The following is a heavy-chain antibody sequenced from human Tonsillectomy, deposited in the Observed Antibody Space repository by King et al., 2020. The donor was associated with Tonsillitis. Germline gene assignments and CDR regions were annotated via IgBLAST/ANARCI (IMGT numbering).Heavy chain of an antibody. CDR3: ARVRDGYNYGWFDP. D-gene: IGHD5-24*01. CDR2: IKHDGSEK. V-gene: IGHV3-7*04. CDR1: GFTFSSYW. Sequence: VQLVESGGGLVQPGGSLRLSCEVSGFTFSSYWMSWVRQAPGKGLEWVANIKHDGSEKYYVDSVKGRFTISRDNAKNSLYLQMNGLRAEDTAMYYCARVRDGYNYGWFDPWSQGTLVTVSS. J-gene: IGHJ5*02.